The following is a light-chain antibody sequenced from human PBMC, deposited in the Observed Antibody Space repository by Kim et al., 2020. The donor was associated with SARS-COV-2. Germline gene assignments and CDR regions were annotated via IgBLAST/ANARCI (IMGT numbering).Light chain of an antibody. Sequence: EIVLTQSPGTLSLSPGERATLSCRASQSVSSSSFAWYQQKPGQAPRLLVDGASSRATGIPDRFSGSGSGTDFTLIIRRLEPEDSAVYYCQQYGSSPRTFGGGTKLEI. CDR2: GAS. CDR1: QSVSSSS. V-gene: IGKV3-20*01. J-gene: IGKJ4*01. CDR3: QQYGSSPRT.